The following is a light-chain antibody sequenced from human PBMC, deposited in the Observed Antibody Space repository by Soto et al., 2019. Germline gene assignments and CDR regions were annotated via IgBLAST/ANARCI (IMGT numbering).Light chain of an antibody. J-gene: IGKJ1*01. Sequence: EIVMTQSPATLSVSPGERATLSCRASQNISSNLAWYQQKPGQAPRVLIDGASTRATGIPARFSGSGSGTEFTRTISSLQSEDFAVYDCQQYNNWLWTFGQGTKVEIK. CDR2: GAS. V-gene: IGKV3-15*01. CDR1: QNISSN. CDR3: QQYNNWLWT.